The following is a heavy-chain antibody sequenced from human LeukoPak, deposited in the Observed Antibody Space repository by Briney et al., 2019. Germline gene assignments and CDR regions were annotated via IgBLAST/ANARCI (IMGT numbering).Heavy chain of an antibody. J-gene: IGHJ5*02. CDR2: IFWDDDK. D-gene: IGHD6-13*01. CDR1: GFSLSTNGMG. CDR3: AHRQSGGTWFDP. V-gene: IGHV2-5*02. Sequence: ESGPTLVKPTQTLTLTCTFSGFSLSTNGMGVGWIRQPPGKPLEWPALIFWDDDKRYSPSLKSRLTITKDTSKNQVVLTMTNMDPVDTATYYCAHRQSGGTWFDPWGQGTLVTVSS.